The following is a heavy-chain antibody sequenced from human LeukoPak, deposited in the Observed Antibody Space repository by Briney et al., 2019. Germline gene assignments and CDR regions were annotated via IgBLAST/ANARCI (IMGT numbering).Heavy chain of an antibody. J-gene: IGHJ6*02. CDR3: ARGFSSRYCSSTSCPRLMDV. Sequence: SETLSLTCAVYGGSFSGYYWSWIRLPPGKGLEWIGEINHSGSTNYNPSLKSRVTISVDTSKNQFSLKLSSVTAADTAVYYCARGFSSRYCSSTSCPRLMDVWGQGTTVTVSS. D-gene: IGHD2-2*01. V-gene: IGHV4-34*01. CDR2: INHSGST. CDR1: GGSFSGYY.